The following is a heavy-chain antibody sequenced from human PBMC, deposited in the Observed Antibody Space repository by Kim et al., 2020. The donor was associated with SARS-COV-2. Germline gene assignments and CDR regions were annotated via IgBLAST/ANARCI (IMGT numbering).Heavy chain of an antibody. CDR3: ARESIAARFIYYGMDV. CDR2: INAGNGNT. J-gene: IGHJ6*02. Sequence: ASVKVSCKASGYTFTSYAMHWVRQAPGQRLEWMGWINAGNGNTKYTQKFQGRVTITRDTSASTAYMELSSLRSEDTAVYYCARESIAARFIYYGMDVWGQGTTVTVSS. V-gene: IGHV1-3*01. CDR1: GYTFTSYA. D-gene: IGHD6-6*01.